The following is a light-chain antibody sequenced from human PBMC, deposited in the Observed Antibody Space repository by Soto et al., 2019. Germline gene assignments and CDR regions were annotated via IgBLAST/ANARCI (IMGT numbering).Light chain of an antibody. CDR3: CSYAGSSTFV. Sequence: QSVLTQPASVSGSPGQSITISCTGTSSDVGSYNLVSWYQQYPGKAPKLMIYEGSKRRSGVSNRFSGSKSGNTASLTISGLQAEDEADYYCCSYAGSSTFVFGGGTKLTVL. CDR2: EGS. CDR1: SSDVGSYNL. J-gene: IGLJ3*02. V-gene: IGLV2-23*03.